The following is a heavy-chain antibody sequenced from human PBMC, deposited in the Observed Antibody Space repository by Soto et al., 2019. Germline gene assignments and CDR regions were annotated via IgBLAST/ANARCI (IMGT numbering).Heavy chain of an antibody. Sequence: EVQLVESGGGLVQPGGSLRLSCAASGFTFSLYSMSWVRQAPGKGLEWVSYISRSSTGIHYADSVKGRFTISRDDATNSMHLKINSLRDGDTAVYYCARAVTWGLDVWGQGTTVSISS. CDR2: ISRSSTGI. CDR1: GFTFSLYS. V-gene: IGHV3-48*02. D-gene: IGHD3-10*01. CDR3: ARAVTWGLDV. J-gene: IGHJ6*02.